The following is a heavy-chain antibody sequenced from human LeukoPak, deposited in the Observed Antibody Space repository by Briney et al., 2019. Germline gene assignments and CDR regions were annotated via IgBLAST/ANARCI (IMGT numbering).Heavy chain of an antibody. V-gene: IGHV3-7*03. Sequence: GGSLRLSRAASGFTFSSYWISWVRQAPGKGLEWVANIKQDGSEKNYVDSVKGRFTISRDNGKNSLYLQMNSLRAEDTALYYCARDQPFGSYWGQGTLVTVSS. D-gene: IGHD3-10*01. CDR2: IKQDGSEK. CDR3: ARDQPFGSY. CDR1: GFTFSSYW. J-gene: IGHJ4*02.